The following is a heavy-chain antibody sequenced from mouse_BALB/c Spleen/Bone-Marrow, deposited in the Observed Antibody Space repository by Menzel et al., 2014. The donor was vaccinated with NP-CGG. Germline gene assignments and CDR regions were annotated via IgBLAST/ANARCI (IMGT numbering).Heavy chain of an antibody. CDR3: ARDGYYVFYAMDY. J-gene: IGHJ4*01. CDR2: INSNGGST. CDR1: GFTFSSCG. D-gene: IGHD2-3*01. V-gene: IGHV5-6-3*01. Sequence: EVQLVESGGGLVQPGGSLKLSCAASGFTFSSCGMSWVRQTPDKRLELVATINSNGGSTYYPDSVKGRFTISRDNAKNTLYLQMSSLKSEDTAMYYCARDGYYVFYAMDYWGQGTSVTVSS.